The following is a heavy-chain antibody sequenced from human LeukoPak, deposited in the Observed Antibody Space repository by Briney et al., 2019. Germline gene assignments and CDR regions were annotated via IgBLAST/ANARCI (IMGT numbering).Heavy chain of an antibody. CDR3: AKDRVGWYYFDY. CDR2: ISGSGDNI. D-gene: IGHD6-19*01. V-gene: IGHV3-23*01. CDR1: GFTVSSNY. J-gene: IGHJ4*02. Sequence: PGGSLRLSCAASGFTVSSNYMTWVRQAPGKGLEWVSAISGSGDNIYYADSVRGRFTISRDNSKNTLYLQMNSLRAEDTAIYYCAKDRVGWYYFDYWGQGILVTVSP.